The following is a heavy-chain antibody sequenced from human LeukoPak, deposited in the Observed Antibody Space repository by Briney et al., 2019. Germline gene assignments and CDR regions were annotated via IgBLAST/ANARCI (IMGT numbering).Heavy chain of an antibody. Sequence: SETLSLTCDVSSGSCDDYYCSWIRQPPGKGLEWIGEIHPHGIFYYNSSLMSRVTISIDTSKSQFSLRLTSVTAADTAIYYCSRGRDRSKAGDHWGQGSLVTVSS. CDR2: IHPHGIF. D-gene: IGHD5-24*01. CDR1: SGSCDDYY. J-gene: IGHJ4*02. V-gene: IGHV4-34*01. CDR3: SRGRDRSKAGDH.